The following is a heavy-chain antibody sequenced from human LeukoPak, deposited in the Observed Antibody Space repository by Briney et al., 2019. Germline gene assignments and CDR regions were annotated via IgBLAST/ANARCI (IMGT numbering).Heavy chain of an antibody. Sequence: GGSLRLSCAASGFTFSSYAMSWVRQAPGTGLESVSAISGSGGSTYYADSVKGRFTISRDNAKNSLYLQMNSLRAEDTALYYCAKAGRLGATGYFDYWGQGTLVTVSS. D-gene: IGHD1-26*01. CDR3: AKAGRLGATGYFDY. CDR1: GFTFSSYA. CDR2: ISGSGGST. J-gene: IGHJ4*02. V-gene: IGHV3-23*01.